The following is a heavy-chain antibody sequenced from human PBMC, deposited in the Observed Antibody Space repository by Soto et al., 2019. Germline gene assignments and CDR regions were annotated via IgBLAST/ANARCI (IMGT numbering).Heavy chain of an antibody. CDR3: ARVGANGVRQYYYYMDV. Sequence: QVQLQESGPGLVKPSETLSLTCTVSGGSISSYYWSWIRQPPGKGLEWIGYIYYSGSTNYNPSPKSRVTISVDTSKNQFSLKLSSVTAADTAVYYCARVGANGVRQYYYYMDVWGKGTTVTVSS. CDR1: GGSISSYY. J-gene: IGHJ6*03. D-gene: IGHD2-8*01. V-gene: IGHV4-59*01. CDR2: IYYSGST.